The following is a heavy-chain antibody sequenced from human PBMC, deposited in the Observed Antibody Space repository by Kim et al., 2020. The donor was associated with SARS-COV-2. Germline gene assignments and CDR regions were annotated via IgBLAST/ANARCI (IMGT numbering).Heavy chain of an antibody. D-gene: IGHD3-10*01. CDR2: GIGGST. Sequence: GIGGSTNYADSVKGRFTISRDNSKNTLYLQMNSLRAEDTAVYYCAKGGSIWGQGTMVTVSS. J-gene: IGHJ3*02. CDR3: AKGGSI. V-gene: IGHV3-23*01.